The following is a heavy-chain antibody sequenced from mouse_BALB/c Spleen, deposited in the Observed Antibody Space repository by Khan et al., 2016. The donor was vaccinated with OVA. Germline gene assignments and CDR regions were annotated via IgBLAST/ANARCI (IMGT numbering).Heavy chain of an antibody. Sequence: VQLQQSGAELAKPGASVKMSCKASGYTFTAYWVHWVKQRPGQGLEWIGYIDPSTDYTEYNQRFKDTATLTTDKSSSTADMQLSSLTSEDSAVYYWARRGLYGIFADGGQGTLVTVSA. CDR1: GYTFTAYW. CDR2: IDPSTDYT. J-gene: IGHJ3*01. D-gene: IGHD2-1*01. CDR3: ARRGLYGIFAD. V-gene: IGHV1-7*01.